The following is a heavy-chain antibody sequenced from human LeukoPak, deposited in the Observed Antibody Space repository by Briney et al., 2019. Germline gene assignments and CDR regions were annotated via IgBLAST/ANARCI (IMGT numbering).Heavy chain of an antibody. Sequence: ASVKVSCKASGYTFTGYYMHWVRQAPGQGLEWMGWINPNSGGTNHAQKFQGRVTMTRDTSISTAYMELSRLRSDDTAVYYCARSGLFTMIVVVGVFDIWGRGTMVTVSS. D-gene: IGHD3-22*01. V-gene: IGHV1-2*02. CDR3: ARSGLFTMIVVVGVFDI. CDR1: GYTFTGYY. J-gene: IGHJ3*02. CDR2: INPNSGGT.